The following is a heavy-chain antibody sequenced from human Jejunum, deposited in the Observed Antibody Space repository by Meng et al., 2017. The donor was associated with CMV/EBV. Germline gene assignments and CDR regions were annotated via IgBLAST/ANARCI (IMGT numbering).Heavy chain of an antibody. D-gene: IGHD6-25*01. V-gene: IGHV5-51*01. CDR3: ARPIIASRSGYQSGMDV. J-gene: IGHJ6*02. CDR1: SYW. CDR2: IYPDDSET. Sequence: SYWNGWVGPMPGKGLEWMVIIYPDDSETTYGPSFQGQVPISADKSISTAYLQWSSLKASDTAIYYCARPIIASRSGYQSGMDVWGQGTTVTVSS.